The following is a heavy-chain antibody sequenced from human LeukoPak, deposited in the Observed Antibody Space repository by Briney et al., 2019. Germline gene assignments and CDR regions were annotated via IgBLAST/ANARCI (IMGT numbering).Heavy chain of an antibody. Sequence: SETLSLTCTVSGGSISSYYWSSIRQPAGKGLEWIGRIYTSGSTNYNPSLKSRVTMSVDTSKNQFSLKLSSVTAADTAVYYCARGARGRIAAAGTINWFDPWGQGTLVTVSS. CDR1: GGSISSYY. D-gene: IGHD6-13*01. J-gene: IGHJ5*02. CDR3: ARGARGRIAAAGTINWFDP. CDR2: IYTSGST. V-gene: IGHV4-4*07.